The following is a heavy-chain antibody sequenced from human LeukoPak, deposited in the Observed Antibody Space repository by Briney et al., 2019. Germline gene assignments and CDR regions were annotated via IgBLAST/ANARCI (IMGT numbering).Heavy chain of an antibody. CDR3: ARGGAGPLRD. CDR2: ISNSGSP. J-gene: IGHJ4*02. V-gene: IGHV4-59*02. D-gene: IGHD3-16*01. CDR1: SASVSSYY. Sequence: SETLSLTCTVSSASVSSYYWSWVRQPPGGGQEWIGYISNSGSPSYNPSFKSRVTFSADTSKNHLSLELNSVTPADTAVYFCARGGAGPLRDWGQGTLVTVSS.